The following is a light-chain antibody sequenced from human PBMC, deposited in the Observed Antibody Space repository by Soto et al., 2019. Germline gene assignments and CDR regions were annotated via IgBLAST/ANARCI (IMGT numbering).Light chain of an antibody. V-gene: IGLV2-8*01. CDR1: SSDVGNYNY. Sequence: QSALTQPPSASGSPGQSVTISCAGTSSDVGNYNYVSWYQQHPGKAPKLMIYEATKRPSGVPDRFSGSKSGNTASLTVSGLQPEDEADYYCCLYGVGNIPYVFGTGTKLT. CDR2: EAT. CDR3: CLYGVGNIPYV. J-gene: IGLJ1*01.